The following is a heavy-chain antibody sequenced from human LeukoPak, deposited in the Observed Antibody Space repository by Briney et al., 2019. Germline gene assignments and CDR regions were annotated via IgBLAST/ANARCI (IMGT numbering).Heavy chain of an antibody. CDR1: GFTFSRYW. D-gene: IGHD6-25*01. V-gene: IGHV3-7*01. CDR2: IKTDGSAK. J-gene: IGHJ3*01. CDR3: ARERPAAASAFEV. Sequence: GGSLRLSCAASGFTFSRYWMSWVRQAPGKGLERVANIKTDGSAKNYLDSVKGRFTISRDNAQNSLFLQMNSLRGEDTALYFCARERPAAASAFEVWGQGTRVTVSS.